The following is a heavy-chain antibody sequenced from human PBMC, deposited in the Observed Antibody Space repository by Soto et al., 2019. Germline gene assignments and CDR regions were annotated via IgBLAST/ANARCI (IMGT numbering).Heavy chain of an antibody. Sequence: SGPTLVNPTQTLTLTCTFSGFSLSTSGVGVGWIRQPPGKALEWLALIYWDDDKRYSPSLKSRLTITKDTSKNQVVLTMTNVDPVDTATYYCAHIRITMVRGVIIPYYFDYWGQGTLVTVSS. D-gene: IGHD3-10*01. CDR1: GFSLSTSGVG. CDR3: AHIRITMVRGVIIPYYFDY. V-gene: IGHV2-5*02. J-gene: IGHJ4*02. CDR2: IYWDDDK.